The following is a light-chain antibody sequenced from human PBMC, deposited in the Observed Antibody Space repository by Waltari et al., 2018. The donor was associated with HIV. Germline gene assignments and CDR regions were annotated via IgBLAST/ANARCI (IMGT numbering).Light chain of an antibody. J-gene: IGKJ5*01. V-gene: IGKV2-28*01. Sequence: DIVMTQSPVSLPVTPGEPASISCRASQSLLHSNGYNYLDWYVHKAGKCQKLVIYLGSNRASGVPDRISGSGSGTDFTLRISRVEAEDVGIYYCMQAQKTPFTFGQGTRLEIK. CDR1: QSLLHSNGYNY. CDR3: MQAQKTPFT. CDR2: LGS.